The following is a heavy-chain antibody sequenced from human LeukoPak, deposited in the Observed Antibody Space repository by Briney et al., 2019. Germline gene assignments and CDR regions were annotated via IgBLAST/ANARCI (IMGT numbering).Heavy chain of an antibody. Sequence: PGGSLRLSCGASGFSFRSYWMHWVRQAPGKGLVWVSRINNDGSTTADADSVKGRFTISRDNAKNTLHLQMNSLRDEDTAVYYCATATFYATSGYFPSWGQGTLVTVSS. J-gene: IGHJ5*02. D-gene: IGHD3-22*01. V-gene: IGHV3-74*01. CDR3: ATATFYATSGYFPS. CDR2: INNDGSTT. CDR1: GFSFRSYW.